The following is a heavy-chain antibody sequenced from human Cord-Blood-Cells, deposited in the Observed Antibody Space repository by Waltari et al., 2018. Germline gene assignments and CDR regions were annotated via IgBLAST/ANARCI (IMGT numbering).Heavy chain of an antibody. CDR3: ARLQTGEGWYFDL. Sequence: QVQLVQSGAEVKKPGASAKVSCKASGYTSTGSYMHWVRQAPGQGLEWMGWINPNSGGTNYAQKFQGWVTMTRDTSISTAYMELSRLRSDDTAVYYCARLQTGEGWYFDLWGRGTLVTVSS. D-gene: IGHD7-27*01. J-gene: IGHJ2*01. CDR2: INPNSGGT. V-gene: IGHV1-2*04. CDR1: GYTSTGSY.